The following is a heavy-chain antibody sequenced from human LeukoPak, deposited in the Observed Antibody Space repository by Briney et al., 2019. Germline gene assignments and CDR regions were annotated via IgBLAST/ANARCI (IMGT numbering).Heavy chain of an antibody. CDR2: MNPNSGNT. CDR1: GYTFTSYD. CDR3: ARGRADYYDSSGYVDYYYYMDV. Sequence: ASVKVSCKASGYTFTSYDINWVRQSTGQGREWMGWMNPNSGNTGYAPKFQARVTMPRKTSISTAYMELSSRRSEDTAVYYCARGRADYYDSSGYVDYYYYMDVWGKGTTVTVSS. V-gene: IGHV1-8*01. J-gene: IGHJ6*03. D-gene: IGHD3-22*01.